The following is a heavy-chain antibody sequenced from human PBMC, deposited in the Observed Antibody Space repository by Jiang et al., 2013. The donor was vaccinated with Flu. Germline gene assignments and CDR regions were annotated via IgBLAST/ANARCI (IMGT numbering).Heavy chain of an antibody. CDR1: GFTFGDYA. CDR3: TSFDADWNYVGIDY. Sequence: SCTASGFTFGDYAMSWFRQAPGKGLEWVGFIRSKAYGGTTEYAASVKGRFTISRDDSKSIAYLQTNSLKTEDTAVYYCTSFDADWNYVGIDYWGQGTLVTVSS. CDR2: IRSKAYGGTT. V-gene: IGHV3-49*03. D-gene: IGHD1-7*01. J-gene: IGHJ4*02.